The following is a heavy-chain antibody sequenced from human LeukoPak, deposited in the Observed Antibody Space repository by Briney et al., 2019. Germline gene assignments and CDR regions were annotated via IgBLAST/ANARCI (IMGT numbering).Heavy chain of an antibody. J-gene: IGHJ1*01. CDR2: INAGNGNT. V-gene: IGHV1-3*01. D-gene: IGHD6-19*01. Sequence: ASVKVSCKASGYTFTSYAMHWVRQAPGQRLEWMGWINAGNGNTKYSQKFQGRVTITRDTSASTAYMELSSLRAEDTAVYYCAKVPAVAGHEYFQHWGQGTLVTVSS. CDR3: AKVPAVAGHEYFQH. CDR1: GYTFTSYA.